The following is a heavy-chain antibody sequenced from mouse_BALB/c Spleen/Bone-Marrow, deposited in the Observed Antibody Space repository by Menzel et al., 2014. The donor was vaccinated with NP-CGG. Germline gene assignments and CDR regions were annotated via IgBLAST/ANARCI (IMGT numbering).Heavy chain of an antibody. CDR1: GYTFTSYT. V-gene: IGHV1-4*01. D-gene: IGHD1-1*01. CDR2: INPSSGYT. CDR3: ARESLYGSNYY. J-gene: IGHJ2*01. Sequence: VQLQQSGAELARPGASVKMSCKASGYTFTSYTMHWVKQRPGQGLEWIGYINPSSGYTNYNQKFKDKATLTADKSSSTAYMELSSLTSEDSAVYYCARESLYGSNYYWGQGTTLTVSS.